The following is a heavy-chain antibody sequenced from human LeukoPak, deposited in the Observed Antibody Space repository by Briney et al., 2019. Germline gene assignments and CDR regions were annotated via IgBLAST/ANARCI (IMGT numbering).Heavy chain of an antibody. D-gene: IGHD5-12*01. CDR1: GGSISSSSYY. CDR3: ARVAIVATIIGSFDY. CDR2: IYYSGST. Sequence: SETLSLTCTVSGGSISSSSYYWGWIRQPPGKGLEWIGSIYYSGSTYYNPSLKSRVTTSVDTSKNQFSLKLSSVTAADTAVYYCARVAIVATIIGSFDYWGQGTLVTVSS. J-gene: IGHJ4*02. V-gene: IGHV4-39*01.